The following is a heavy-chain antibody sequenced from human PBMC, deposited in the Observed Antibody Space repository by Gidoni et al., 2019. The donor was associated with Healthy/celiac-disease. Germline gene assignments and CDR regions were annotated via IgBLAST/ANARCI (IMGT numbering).Heavy chain of an antibody. J-gene: IGHJ4*02. V-gene: IGHV3-7*01. D-gene: IGHD2-21*01. CDR2: IKQDGSEK. CDR1: GFTLSSYW. CDR3: ARNSLSFVEMAIAPYYFDY. Sequence: EVQLVESGGGLVQPGGSLRLSCAASGFTLSSYWMSWVRQAPGKGLEWVANIKQDGSEKYYVDSVKGRFTISRDNAKNSLYLQMNSLRAEDTAVYYCARNSLSFVEMAIAPYYFDYWGQGTLVTVSS.